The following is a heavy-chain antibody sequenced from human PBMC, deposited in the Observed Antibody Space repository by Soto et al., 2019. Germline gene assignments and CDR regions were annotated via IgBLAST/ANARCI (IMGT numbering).Heavy chain of an antibody. Sequence: SETLSLTCAVYGGSFSGYYWSWTRQPPGKGLEWIGEINHSGSTNYNPSLKSRVTISVDTSKNQFSLKLSSVTAADTAVYYCARGGWYRLNWFDPWGQGTLVTVSS. CDR2: INHSGST. CDR3: ARGGWYRLNWFDP. V-gene: IGHV4-34*01. D-gene: IGHD6-19*01. CDR1: GGSFSGYY. J-gene: IGHJ5*02.